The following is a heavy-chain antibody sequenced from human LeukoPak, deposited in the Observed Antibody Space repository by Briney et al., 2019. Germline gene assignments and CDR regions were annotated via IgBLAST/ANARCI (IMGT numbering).Heavy chain of an antibody. Sequence: GGSLRLSYAASGFTFSSYGMSWVRQAPGKGLEWVSAISGSGGGTYYPESVKGRFTISRDNSRNTLSLQVNSLRAEDTAVYYCAKDLGSRYCSGTSCYDPLDYWGQGTLVTVSS. D-gene: IGHD2-2*01. V-gene: IGHV3-23*01. CDR3: AKDLGSRYCSGTSCYDPLDY. J-gene: IGHJ4*02. CDR2: ISGSGGGT. CDR1: GFTFSSYG.